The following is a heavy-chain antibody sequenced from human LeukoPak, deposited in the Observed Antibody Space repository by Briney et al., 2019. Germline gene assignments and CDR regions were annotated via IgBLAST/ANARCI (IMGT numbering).Heavy chain of an antibody. J-gene: IGHJ4*02. Sequence: GRSLRLSCAASGFTVSSNYMSWVRQAPGKGLEWVSVIYSGGSTYYADSVKGRFTISRDNSKDTLYLQMNSLRAEDTAVYYCARALVVPALDYWGQGTLVTVSS. D-gene: IGHD2-2*01. V-gene: IGHV3-53*01. CDR3: ARALVVPALDY. CDR2: IYSGGST. CDR1: GFTVSSNY.